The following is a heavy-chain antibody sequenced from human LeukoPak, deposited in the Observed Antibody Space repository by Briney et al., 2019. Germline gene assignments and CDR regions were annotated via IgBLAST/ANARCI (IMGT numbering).Heavy chain of an antibody. Sequence: GRSLRLSCAASGFTFISYEINWVRHAPEKWLEWVLYITSSGRTIYYAYSVKGRFTISRDKSKNTLYLQMNSVTAEATAVYYCAKGVAVAGYFDYWGQGTLVTVSS. CDR1: GFTFISYE. CDR3: AKGVAVAGYFDY. D-gene: IGHD6-19*01. J-gene: IGHJ4*02. V-gene: IGHV3-48*03. CDR2: ITSSGRTI.